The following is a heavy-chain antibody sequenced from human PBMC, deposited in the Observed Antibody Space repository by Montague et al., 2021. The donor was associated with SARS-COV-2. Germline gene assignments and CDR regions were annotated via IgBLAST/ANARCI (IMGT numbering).Heavy chain of an antibody. Sequence: TLSLTCTVSGGSISSGSYYWSWIRQPAGKGLEWIGRIYTSGSTNYNPSLKSRVTISVDTSKNQFSLKLSSVTAADTAVYYCARIVGTYYDFWSGERAIDAFDIWGQGTMVTVSS. J-gene: IGHJ3*02. CDR2: IYTSGST. CDR1: GGSISSGSYY. V-gene: IGHV4-61*02. D-gene: IGHD3-3*01. CDR3: ARIVGTYYDFWSGERAIDAFDI.